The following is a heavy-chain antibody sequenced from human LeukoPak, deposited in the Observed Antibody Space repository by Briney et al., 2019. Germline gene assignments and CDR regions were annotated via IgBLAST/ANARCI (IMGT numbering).Heavy chain of an antibody. CDR1: SGSFSGYY. CDR3: ARARSSSSGLGYYYMDV. CDR2: INHSGST. D-gene: IGHD6-6*01. Sequence: PSETLSLTCAVYSGSFSGYYWSWIRQPPGKGLEWIGEINHSGSTNYNPSLKSRVTISVDPSKNQFSLKLSSVTAADTAVYYCARARSSSSGLGYYYMDVWGKGTTVTVSS. J-gene: IGHJ6*03. V-gene: IGHV4-34*01.